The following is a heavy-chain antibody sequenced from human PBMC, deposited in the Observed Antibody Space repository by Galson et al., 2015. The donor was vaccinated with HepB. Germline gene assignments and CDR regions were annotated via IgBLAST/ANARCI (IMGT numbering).Heavy chain of an antibody. Sequence: SVKVSCKASGYSFTDHYTHWVRQAPGQGLEWMGWVHPNSGVTNSAQKFDGRVTMTRDTSISTAYMELSRPRSDDTAVYYCAILDFLTPFDPWGQGTLVTVSS. V-gene: IGHV1-2*02. CDR2: VHPNSGVT. CDR1: GYSFTDHY. J-gene: IGHJ5*02. D-gene: IGHD2/OR15-2a*01. CDR3: AILDFLTPFDP.